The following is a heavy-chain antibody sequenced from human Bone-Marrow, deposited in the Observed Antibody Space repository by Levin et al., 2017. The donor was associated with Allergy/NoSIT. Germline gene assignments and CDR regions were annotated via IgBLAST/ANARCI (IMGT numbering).Heavy chain of an antibody. D-gene: IGHD2-15*01. CDR2: IYWHDNS. V-gene: IGHV2-5*01. CDR3: AHRMRAVPATFDY. CDR1: GLTLNTVGVG. Sequence: SGPTLVKPTQTLTLTCTFSGLTLNTVGVGVGWIRQPPGKALEWLALIYWHDNSISSPSLSSRLTITKDTSGNQVVLTMRNMDPVDTATYYCAHRMRAVPATFDYWSQGTLVTVSS. J-gene: IGHJ4*02.